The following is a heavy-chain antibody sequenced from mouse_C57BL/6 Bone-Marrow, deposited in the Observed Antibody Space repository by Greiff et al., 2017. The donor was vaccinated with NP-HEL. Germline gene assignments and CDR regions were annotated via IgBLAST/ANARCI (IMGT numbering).Heavy chain of an antibody. V-gene: IGHV1-50*01. D-gene: IGHD3-2*02. CDR3: ARVSGRQLRLRTFDY. J-gene: IGHJ2*01. CDR1: GYTFTSYW. CDR2: IDPSDSYT. Sequence: VQLQQSGAELVKPGASVKLSCKASGYTFTSYWMQWVKQRPGQGLEWIGEIDPSDSYTNYNQKFKGKATLTVDTSSSTAYMQLSSLTSEDSAVYYCARVSGRQLRLRTFDYWGQGTTLTVSS.